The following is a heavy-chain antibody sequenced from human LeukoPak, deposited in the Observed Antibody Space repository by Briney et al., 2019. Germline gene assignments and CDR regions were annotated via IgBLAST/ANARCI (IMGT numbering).Heavy chain of an antibody. CDR1: DGSFSDYY. CDR3: ARTRRHYYGSGKNLTPWPVGLDV. Sequence: PSETLSLTYTVSDGSFSDYYWTWIRQPPGKGLEWIGYSGSTKYNPSLKSRVTISTDTSKRHFSLTLSSVTAADAAVNYCARTRRHYYGSGKNLTPWPVGLDVWGQGTTVTVS. J-gene: IGHJ6*02. CDR2: SGST. D-gene: IGHD3-10*01. V-gene: IGHV4-59*01.